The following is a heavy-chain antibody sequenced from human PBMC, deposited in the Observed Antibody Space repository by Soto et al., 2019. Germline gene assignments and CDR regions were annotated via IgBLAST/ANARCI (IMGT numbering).Heavy chain of an antibody. D-gene: IGHD2-15*01. CDR1: GASISRGGSY. V-gene: IGHV4-31*03. CDR3: ARANYGGNYIDS. CDR2: IYNSGST. J-gene: IGHJ4*02. Sequence: SETLSLTCTVSGASISRGGSYWSWIRQHPGKGLEWIGYIYNSGSTYYNPSLKSRLTISPDTSNNQFSLKLSSVTAADTAVYHCARANYGGNYIDSWGQVTLVTVSS.